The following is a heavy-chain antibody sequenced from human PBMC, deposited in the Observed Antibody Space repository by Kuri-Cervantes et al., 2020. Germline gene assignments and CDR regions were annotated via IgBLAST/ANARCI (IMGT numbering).Heavy chain of an antibody. J-gene: IGHJ4*02. CDR2: INGGNGNT. V-gene: IGHV1-3*01. CDR1: GYTFTSYA. CDR3: ARDSRAVAGLSLDY. Sequence: ASVKVSCKASGYTFTSYAIHWVRQAPGQRLEWMGWINGGNGNTKYSQNFQGRVTITRDTSASTAYMELSSLRSEDTAIYYCARDSRAVAGLSLDYWGPGTLVTVSS. D-gene: IGHD6-19*01.